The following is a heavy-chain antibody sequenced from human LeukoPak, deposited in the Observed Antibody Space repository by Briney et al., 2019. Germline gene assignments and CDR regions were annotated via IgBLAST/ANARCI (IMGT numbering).Heavy chain of an antibody. V-gene: IGHV3-23*01. CDR3: AKAKVSYYDSSGYPIDY. J-gene: IGHJ4*02. CDR1: GFTFSSYA. D-gene: IGHD3-22*01. Sequence: EGSLRLSCAASGFTFSSYAMSWVRQAPGKGLEWVSAISGSGGSTYYADSVKGRFTISRDNSKNTLYLQMNSLRAEDTAVYYCAKAKVSYYDSSGYPIDYWGQGTLVTVSS. CDR2: ISGSGGST.